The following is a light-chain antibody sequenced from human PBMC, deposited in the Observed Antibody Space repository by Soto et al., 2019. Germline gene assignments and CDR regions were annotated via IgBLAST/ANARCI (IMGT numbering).Light chain of an antibody. CDR2: DVS. CDR1: SSDVGGYNY. J-gene: IGLJ2*01. Sequence: QSVLTQPPSASGSPGQSVTISCTGTSSDVGGYNYVSWYQQHPGKAPKLLIHDVSKRPSGVPDRFSGSKSGNAASLTVSGLHAEDEADYYCGSYAGSKGVVFGGGTKVTVL. CDR3: GSYAGSKGVV. V-gene: IGLV2-8*01.